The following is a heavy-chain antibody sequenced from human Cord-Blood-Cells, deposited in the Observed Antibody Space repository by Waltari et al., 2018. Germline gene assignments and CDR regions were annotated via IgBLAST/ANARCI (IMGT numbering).Heavy chain of an antibody. V-gene: IGHV1-69*09. CDR3: ASRLDWGTSAFDI. CDR1: GGTFSSYA. CDR2: IIPILGIA. J-gene: IGHJ3*02. D-gene: IGHD7-27*01. Sequence: QVQLVQSGAEVKKPGSSVKVSCKASGGTFSSYAISWVRQAPGQGLEWMGRIIPILGIANYAQKFQGRVTITADKSTSTAYMELSSLRSEDTAVYYCASRLDWGTSAFDIWGQGTMVTVSS.